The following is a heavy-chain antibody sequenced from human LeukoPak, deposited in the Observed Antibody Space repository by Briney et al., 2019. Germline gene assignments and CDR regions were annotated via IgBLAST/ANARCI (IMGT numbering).Heavy chain of an antibody. CDR1: GFTFSIYS. CDR3: ARDQPPYYDFWSGYSYYFDY. CDR2: ISSSSSYI. D-gene: IGHD3-3*01. Sequence: GGSLRLSCAASGFTFSIYSMNWVRQAPGKGLEWVSSISSSSSYIYYADSVKGRFTISRDNAKNSLYLQMNSLRAEDTAVYYCARDQPPYYDFWSGYSYYFDYWGQGTLVTVSS. V-gene: IGHV3-21*01. J-gene: IGHJ4*02.